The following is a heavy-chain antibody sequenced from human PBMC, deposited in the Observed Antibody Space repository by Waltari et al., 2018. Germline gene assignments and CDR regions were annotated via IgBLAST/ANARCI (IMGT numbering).Heavy chain of an antibody. V-gene: IGHV4-61*02. CDR3: ARDPKGFGVNPSLPS. CDR1: GASLSSGSYY. Sequence: QVQLQESGPGLVKPSQTLSPTCTVSGASLSSGSYYCSWIRQPAGKGLEWIGRIYTSGSTNYNPSLKSRVTISVDTSKNQFSLKLSSVTAADTAVYYCARDPKGFGVNPSLPSWGQGTMVTVSS. D-gene: IGHD3-16*01. CDR2: IYTSGST. J-gene: IGHJ3*01.